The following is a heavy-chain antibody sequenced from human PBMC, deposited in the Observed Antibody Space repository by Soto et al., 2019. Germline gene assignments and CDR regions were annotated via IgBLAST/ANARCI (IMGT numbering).Heavy chain of an antibody. J-gene: IGHJ4*02. V-gene: IGHV3-30*18. CDR3: AKDRIWYSGYDYYFDY. CDR2: ISYDGSNK. Sequence: PGGSMIVSCAAAGFNISSYVMHWVSQAPGKGLEWVAVISYDGSNKYYADSVKGRFTISRDNSKNTLYLQMNSLRAEDTAVYYCAKDRIWYSGYDYYFDYWGQGTLVTVSS. CDR1: GFNISSYV. D-gene: IGHD5-12*01.